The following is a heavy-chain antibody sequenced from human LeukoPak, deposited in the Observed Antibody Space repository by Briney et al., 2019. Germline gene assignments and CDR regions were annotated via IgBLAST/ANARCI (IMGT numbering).Heavy chain of an antibody. D-gene: IGHD2-15*01. J-gene: IGHJ6*03. CDR2: IFPGDFEL. V-gene: IGHV5-51*01. CDR1: GYSFTDYW. CDR3: ARHGLEGCRGGMCYRSFHYYYMDV. Sequence: GESLKISCKGSGYSFTDYWIGWVRQMPGKGLEWMGIIFPGDFELKYSPSFQGQVIISVDKSIDTAYLQWSSLQASDTAMYYCARHGLEGCRGGMCYRSFHYYYMDVWGKGTTVTVSS.